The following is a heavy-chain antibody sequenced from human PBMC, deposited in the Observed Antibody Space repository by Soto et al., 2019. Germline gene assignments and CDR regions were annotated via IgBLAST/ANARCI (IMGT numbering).Heavy chain of an antibody. J-gene: IGHJ2*01. CDR1: GGSISRGGYY. CDR2: VFSSGST. D-gene: IGHD5-18*01. V-gene: IGHV4-31*03. Sequence: SETMSLTCSVSGGSISRGGYYWTWIRQHPGKGLEWIGYVFSSGSTYYNPSLKSRVSISLDTSKNQFTLKLNSVTAADTAVYYCTRARTAVSTSWYFDLWGRGTLVTVSS. CDR3: TRARTAVSTSWYFDL.